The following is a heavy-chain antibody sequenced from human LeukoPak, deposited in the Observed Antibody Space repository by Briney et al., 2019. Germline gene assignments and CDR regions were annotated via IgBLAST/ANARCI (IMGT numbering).Heavy chain of an antibody. CDR1: GFTFSSYA. CDR2: ISYDGSNK. Sequence: GRSLRLSCAASGFTFSSYAMHWVRQAPGKGLEWVAVISYDGSNKYYADSVKGRFTISRDNSKNTLYLQMNSLRAEDTAVYYCARGVLYSSSWYDWFDPWGQGTLVTVSS. V-gene: IGHV3-30-3*01. CDR3: ARGVLYSSSWYDWFDP. D-gene: IGHD6-13*01. J-gene: IGHJ5*02.